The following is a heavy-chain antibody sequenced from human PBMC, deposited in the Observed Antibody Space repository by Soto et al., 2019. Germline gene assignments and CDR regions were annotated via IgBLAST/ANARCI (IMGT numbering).Heavy chain of an antibody. J-gene: IGHJ4*02. CDR2: ISGSGTNI. CDR3: AKDGFGGASDY. CDR1: GFTFSSYA. D-gene: IGHD3-3*01. Sequence: EVQLLESGGGFAQPGGSLRLSCAASGFTFSSYAMHWDRQAPGRGLEWVSTISGSGTNIYYADSVQGRFTISRDNSQNTLFLQMTSLRVDDAATYYCAKDGFGGASDYWGQGTHVTVSS. V-gene: IGHV3-23*01.